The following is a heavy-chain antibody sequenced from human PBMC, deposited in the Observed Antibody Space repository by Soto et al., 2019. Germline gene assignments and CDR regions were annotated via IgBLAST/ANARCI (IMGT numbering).Heavy chain of an antibody. V-gene: IGHV4-59*08. Sequence: SETLSLTCTISGGSITPYYWSWIRQPPGKGLEWVGYIYYSGSTSYNPSLKSRVTISLETSKSQFSLRLSSVTAADTAVYYCARLGYYYQSLDSWGPGTMVTVSS. D-gene: IGHD3-22*01. CDR1: GGSITPYY. CDR3: ARLGYYYQSLDS. CDR2: IYYSGST. J-gene: IGHJ5*01.